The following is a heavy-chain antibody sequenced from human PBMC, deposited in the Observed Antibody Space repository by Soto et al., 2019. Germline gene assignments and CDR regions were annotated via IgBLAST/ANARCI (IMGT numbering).Heavy chain of an antibody. V-gene: IGHV1-18*01. D-gene: IGHD2-15*01. J-gene: IGHJ6*03. CDR1: GYTFTSYG. CDR3: ARRIRVVVAATPGYYYYYMDV. CDR2: ISAYNGNT. Sequence: ASVKVSCKASGYTFTSYGISWVRQAPGQGLEWMGWISAYNGNTNYAQKLQGRVTMTTDTSTSTAYMELRSLRSDDTAVYYCARRIRVVVAATPGYYYYYMDVWGKGTTVTVSS.